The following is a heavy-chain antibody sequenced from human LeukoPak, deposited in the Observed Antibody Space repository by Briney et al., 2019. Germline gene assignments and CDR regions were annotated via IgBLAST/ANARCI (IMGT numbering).Heavy chain of an antibody. V-gene: IGHV4-34*01. J-gene: IGHJ4*02. CDR1: GGSFSGYY. D-gene: IGHD2-15*01. CDR3: ARRYCSGGSCYYFDY. CDR2: INHSGST. Sequence: SSETLSLTCAVYGGSFSGYYWSWIRQPPGKGLEWIGEINHSGSTNYNPSLKSRVTISVDTSKNQLSLKLSSVTAADTAVYYCARRYCSGGSCYYFDYWGQGTLVTVSS.